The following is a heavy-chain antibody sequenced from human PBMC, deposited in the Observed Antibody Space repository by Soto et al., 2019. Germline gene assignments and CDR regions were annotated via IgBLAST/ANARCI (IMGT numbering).Heavy chain of an antibody. CDR2: MNNDGSYT. J-gene: IGHJ3*02. Sequence: EVQLVESGGGLVQPGGSLRLSCAASGFTFSSYWMYWVRQAPGKGLEWVSHMNNDGSYTIYAESVKGRFTFSRDNAKNTPCLQMNSLRAEDTAVYYCVRGGYMHACDIWGQGTMVTVSS. V-gene: IGHV3-74*01. CDR1: GFTFSSYW. CDR3: VRGGYMHACDI. D-gene: IGHD6-13*01.